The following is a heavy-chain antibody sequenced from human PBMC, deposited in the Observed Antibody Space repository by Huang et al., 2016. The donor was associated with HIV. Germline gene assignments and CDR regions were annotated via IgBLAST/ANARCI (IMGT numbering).Heavy chain of an antibody. V-gene: IGHV1-3*04. CDR2: INTGNGNT. CDR1: GYTFTGYT. Sequence: QAQLVQSGAEVKKLGASVKVSCKASGYTFTGYTFHWVRQAPGQRLEWMGWINTGNGNTKYSQNFQGRVTISRDTSASTAYMELSRLRSEDTALYYCARGSPGITDHWGQGTLVTVSS. CDR3: ARGSPGITDH. D-gene: IGHD3-10*01. J-gene: IGHJ4*02.